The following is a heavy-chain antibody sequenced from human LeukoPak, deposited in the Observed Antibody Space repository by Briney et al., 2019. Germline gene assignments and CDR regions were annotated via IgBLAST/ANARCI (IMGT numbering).Heavy chain of an antibody. CDR3: ARAAAYCGGDCYSTPFDY. Sequence: GGSLRLSCAASGFTFSSYWMSWVRQAPGKGLEWVANIKQGGSEKYYVDSVKGRFTISRDNAKNTLYLQMNSLRAEDTAVYYCARAAAYCGGDCYSTPFDYWGQGTLVTVSS. CDR1: GFTFSSYW. J-gene: IGHJ4*02. CDR2: IKQGGSEK. D-gene: IGHD2-21*02. V-gene: IGHV3-7*01.